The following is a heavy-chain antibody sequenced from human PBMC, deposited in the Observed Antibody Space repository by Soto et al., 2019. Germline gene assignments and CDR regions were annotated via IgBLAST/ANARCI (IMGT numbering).Heavy chain of an antibody. V-gene: IGHV5-51*01. Sequence: GESLKISFQGSGYSFTSYWIGWVRQMPGKVLEWIVLIYPGHSDTRYSPSFQGQVTISADKSITTAYLQWSSLKASDTAMYYCARLLRQNWFEPGGQGTLVNVSS. J-gene: IGHJ5*02. CDR1: GYSFTSYW. CDR3: ARLLRQNWFEP. CDR2: IYPGHSDT.